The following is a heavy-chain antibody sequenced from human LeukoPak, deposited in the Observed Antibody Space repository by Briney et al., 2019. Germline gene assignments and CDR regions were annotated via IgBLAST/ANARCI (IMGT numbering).Heavy chain of an antibody. D-gene: IGHD6-19*01. CDR2: INYSGTT. J-gene: IGHJ4*02. Sequence: SETLSLTCTVSGDSISSSSYYWAWIRQPPGTRPEWIASINYSGTTYYNLFLKSRVTISIDTSRNQFSLKLSSVTAADTAVYFCARDVAGYYSFWGQGTLVTVSS. CDR3: ARDVAGYYSF. V-gene: IGHV4-39*07. CDR1: GDSISSSSYY.